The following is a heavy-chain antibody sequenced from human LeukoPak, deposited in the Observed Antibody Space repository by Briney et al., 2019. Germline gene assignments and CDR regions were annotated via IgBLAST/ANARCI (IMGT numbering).Heavy chain of an antibody. CDR1: GFTFTRHW. D-gene: IGHD2-15*01. CDR2: IREDGSEK. V-gene: IGHV3-7*01. Sequence: GGSLRLSCVASGFTFTRHWMSWVRQAPGKGLEWVANIREDGSEKKYVDSVKDRFTISRDNTKNSVYLQMRGLRVDDTAIYYCVRDKEGGSNDHWGQGTLVTVSS. CDR3: VRDKEGGSNDH. J-gene: IGHJ4*02.